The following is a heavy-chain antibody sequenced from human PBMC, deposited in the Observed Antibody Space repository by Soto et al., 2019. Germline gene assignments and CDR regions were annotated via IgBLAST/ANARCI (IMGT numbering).Heavy chain of an antibody. D-gene: IGHD1-7*01. J-gene: IGHJ4*02. CDR1: GDTITSFS. CDR3: EGESGENWSYEAY. CDR2: ISTTGNT. V-gene: IGHV4-4*07. Sequence: SETLSLTFTVSGDTITSFSWNWIRQSAGKGLEWIGRISTTGNTHYNPSLESRVTMSLDTSKNQFSLKLTSVTAADTAVYYCEGESGENWSYEAYWGQGTLVTVSS.